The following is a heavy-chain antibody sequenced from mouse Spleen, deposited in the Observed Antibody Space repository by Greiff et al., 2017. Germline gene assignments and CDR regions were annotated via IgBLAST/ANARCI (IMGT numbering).Heavy chain of an antibody. CDR2: IDPANGNT. CDR1: GFNIKDTY. CDR3: ARSDYYGSDYYAMDY. Sequence: VQLQQSGAELVKPGASVKLSCTASGFNIKDTYMHWVKQRPEQGLEWIGRIDPANGNTKYDPKFQGKATITADTSSNTAYLQLSSLTSEDTAVYYCARSDYYGSDYYAMDYWGQGTSVTVSS. D-gene: IGHD1-1*01. J-gene: IGHJ4*01. V-gene: IGHV14-3*02.